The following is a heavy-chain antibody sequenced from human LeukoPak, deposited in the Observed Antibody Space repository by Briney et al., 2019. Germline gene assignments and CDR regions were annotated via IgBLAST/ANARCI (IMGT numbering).Heavy chain of an antibody. CDR2: IYYSGST. CDR3: ARGASYGDYKL. CDR1: GGSIGSYY. Sequence: SETLSLTCTVSGGSIGSYYWSWIRQPPGKGLEWIGYIYYSGSTNYNPSLKSPVTISVDTSKNQFSLKLSSVTAADTAVYYCARGASYGDYKLWGQGTLVTVSS. D-gene: IGHD4-17*01. J-gene: IGHJ4*02. V-gene: IGHV4-59*01.